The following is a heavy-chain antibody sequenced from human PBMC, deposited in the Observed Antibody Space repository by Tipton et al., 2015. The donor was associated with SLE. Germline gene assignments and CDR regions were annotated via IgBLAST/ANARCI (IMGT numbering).Heavy chain of an antibody. CDR2: IFHSGIT. CDR3: ASQRATIGPEYFQH. Sequence: TLSLTCAVSGASIGSGGYSWNWIRQPPGKGLQWIGYIFHSGITYYNPSLKSRVTMSVDRSKNQFSLRLTSVTAADTAVYYCASQRATIGPEYFQHWGQGTLVTVSS. J-gene: IGHJ1*01. CDR1: GASIGSGGYS. V-gene: IGHV4-30-2*01. D-gene: IGHD5-12*01.